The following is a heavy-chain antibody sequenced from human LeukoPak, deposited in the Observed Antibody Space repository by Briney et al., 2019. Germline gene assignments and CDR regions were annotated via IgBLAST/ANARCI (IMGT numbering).Heavy chain of an antibody. CDR2: IKHDGSEK. J-gene: IGHJ4*02. D-gene: IGHD2-21*02. V-gene: IGHV3-7*03. Sequence: PGGSLRLSCAASGFAFSSYGMHWVRQAPGKGLEWVASIKHDGSEKYYVDSVKGRFTISRDNAKNSLYLQMNSLRVEDTAMYYCARDGLRRPPTPYCGGDCPLDYWGQGTLVSVSS. CDR1: GFAFSSYG. CDR3: ARDGLRRPPTPYCGGDCPLDY.